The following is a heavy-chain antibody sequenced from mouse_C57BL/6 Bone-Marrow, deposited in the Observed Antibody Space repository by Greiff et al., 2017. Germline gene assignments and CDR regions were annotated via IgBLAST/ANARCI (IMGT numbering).Heavy chain of an antibody. CDR1: GYTFTSYG. Sequence: VKLMESGAELARPGASVKLSCKASGYTFTSYGISWVKQRTGQGLEWIGEIYPRSGNTYYNEKLQGKATLTADKSSSTAYMELRSLTSEDSAVYFCARFPFYYYGSAWFAYWGQGTLVTVSA. V-gene: IGHV1-81*01. D-gene: IGHD1-1*01. CDR3: ARFPFYYYGSAWFAY. CDR2: IYPRSGNT. J-gene: IGHJ3*01.